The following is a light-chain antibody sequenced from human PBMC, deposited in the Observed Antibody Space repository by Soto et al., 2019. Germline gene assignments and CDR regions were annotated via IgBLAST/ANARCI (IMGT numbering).Light chain of an antibody. V-gene: IGKV3-15*01. Sequence: EIVLTQSPATLSVSPGERATLSCRASQNVRYNLAWYQQKPGQAPRLLIYGASTRAIDIPPRFSGSGSGTEFTLTINSVQSEDFAVYYCHQYNSWFTFGQGTKLEIK. J-gene: IGKJ2*01. CDR1: QNVRYN. CDR3: HQYNSWFT. CDR2: GAS.